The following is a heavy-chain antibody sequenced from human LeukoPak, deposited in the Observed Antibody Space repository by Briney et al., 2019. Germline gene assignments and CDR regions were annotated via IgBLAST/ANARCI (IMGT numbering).Heavy chain of an antibody. CDR1: GGTFSSYA. Sequence: SVTVSCKASGGTFSSYAISWVRLAHGQGLEWVGRIIPIFGTANYVQNFQGRVTITTDESTSTAYMELSSLRSEDTAVYYCARDRGQQMGYYFDYWGQGTLVTVSS. CDR3: ARDRGQQMGYYFDY. D-gene: IGHD6-13*01. J-gene: IGHJ4*02. V-gene: IGHV1-69*05. CDR2: IIPIFGTA.